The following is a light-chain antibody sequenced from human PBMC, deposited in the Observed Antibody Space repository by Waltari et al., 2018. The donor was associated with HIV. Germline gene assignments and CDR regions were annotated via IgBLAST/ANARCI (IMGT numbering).Light chain of an antibody. Sequence: AIHLTQTPSSLSASVGDRVTITCRASQAVSPALAWYQQQPGRPPKLLIYDASTLQTGVSLRFSGRGSVTNFSLTVNTLHPEDFATYYCQQYKSFPLTFGQGTRVEIK. CDR1: QAVSPA. J-gene: IGKJ5*01. V-gene: IGKV1-13*02. CDR3: QQYKSFPLT. CDR2: DAS.